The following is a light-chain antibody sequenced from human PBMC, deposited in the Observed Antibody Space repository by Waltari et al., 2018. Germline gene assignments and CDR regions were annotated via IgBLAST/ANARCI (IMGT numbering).Light chain of an antibody. CDR1: QQVTVPD. CDR3: QQYGGSLWT. CDR2: GTS. V-gene: IGKV3-20*01. J-gene: IGKJ1*01. Sequence: SSRASQQVTVPDLAAYQHRPCQAPRLLVYGTSSRATGVRDRFSGSGSGTDFTLTISRLEPEDFAVYYCQQYGGSLWTFGQGTKVEIK.